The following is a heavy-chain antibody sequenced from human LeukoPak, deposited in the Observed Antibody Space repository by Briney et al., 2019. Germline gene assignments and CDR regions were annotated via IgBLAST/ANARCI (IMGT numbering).Heavy chain of an antibody. J-gene: IGHJ5*02. CDR2: IYTSGST. V-gene: IGHV4-4*07. D-gene: IGHD3-3*01. CDR3: AREIGYDFWSGYYDDHNWFDP. Sequence: PSETLSLTCTVSGGSISSYYWSWIRQPAGKGLEWIGRIYTSGSTNYNPSLKSRVTMSVDTSKNQFSLKLSSVTAADTAVYYCAREIGYDFWSGYYDDHNWFDPWGQGTLVTVSS. CDR1: GGSISSYY.